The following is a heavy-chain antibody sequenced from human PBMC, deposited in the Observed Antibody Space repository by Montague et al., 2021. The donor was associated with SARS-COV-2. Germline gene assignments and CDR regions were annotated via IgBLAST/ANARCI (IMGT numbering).Heavy chain of an antibody. CDR1: GGSISSSSHY. CDR3: AGHSGDYTIFGVVIYYMDV. V-gene: IGHV4-39*01. D-gene: IGHD3-3*01. CDR2: IYYSGST. J-gene: IGHJ6*03. Sequence: SETLSLTCTVSGGSISSSSHYWGWIRQPPGKGLEWIGSIYYSGSTYYNPSLKSRVTISVDTSKNQFSLKLSSVTAADTAVVYCAGHSGDYTIFGVVIYYMDVWGKGTTVTVSS.